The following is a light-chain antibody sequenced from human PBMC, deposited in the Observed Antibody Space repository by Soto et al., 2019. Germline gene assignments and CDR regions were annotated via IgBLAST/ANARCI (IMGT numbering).Light chain of an antibody. CDR1: QRVSSY. CDR2: EAT. J-gene: IGKJ4*01. V-gene: IGKV3-11*01. Sequence: EIVLTQSPVTLSLYPGERATLSCRASQRVSSYLAWYQQKPGQAPRLLIYEATNSATGIRARFSGSGSVTAFTLTISSLEPEDFSVYDCQQRFNWPPVTFGGGTKVEIK. CDR3: QQRFNWPPVT.